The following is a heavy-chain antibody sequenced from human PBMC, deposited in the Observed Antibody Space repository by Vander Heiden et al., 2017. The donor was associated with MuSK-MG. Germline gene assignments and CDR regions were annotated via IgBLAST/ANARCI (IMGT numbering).Heavy chain of an antibody. V-gene: IGHV3-74*01. CDR3: AKGATGSFDY. D-gene: IGHD5-12*01. CDR1: GFTFSNYW. Sequence: EVQLVESGGGLVQPGGSLRLSCAASGFTFSNYWMHWVRQAPGKGPVWVSLINSDGSTTRYADSVKGRFTISRDNAENTLYLQMNSLRAEDTAVYYCAKGATGSFDYWGQGTLVTVSS. CDR2: INSDGSTT. J-gene: IGHJ4*02.